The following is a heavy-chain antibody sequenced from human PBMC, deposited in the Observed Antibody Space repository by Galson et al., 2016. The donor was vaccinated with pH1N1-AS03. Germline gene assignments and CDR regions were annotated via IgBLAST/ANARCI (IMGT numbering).Heavy chain of an antibody. V-gene: IGHV6-1*01. CDR1: GDSVSGSRGVA. D-gene: IGHD3-10*01. CDR3: ARGKNSGFDY. CDR2: TFYWSKWSN. J-gene: IGHJ4*02. Sequence: CAISGDSVSGSRGVAWNWIRQSPSRGLEWLGRTFYWSKWSNDYAESVKSRITIDPDISNNQFSLRLNSVTPEDTAIYFCARGKNSGFDYWGQGTPVTVSS.